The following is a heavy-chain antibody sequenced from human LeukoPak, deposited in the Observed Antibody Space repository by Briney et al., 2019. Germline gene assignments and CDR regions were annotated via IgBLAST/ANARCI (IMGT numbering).Heavy chain of an antibody. V-gene: IGHV1-2*02. J-gene: IGHJ4*02. CDR1: GYTFTGYY. CDR2: INPNSGGT. CDR3: ARDLRSYGVNSFDY. Sequence: AASVKVSCKASGYTFTGYYIYWVRQAPGQGLEWMGWINPNSGGTNYAQKFQGRVTMTRDTSISTAYMEPSRLRSDDTAVYYCARDLRSYGVNSFDYWGQGTLVTVSS. D-gene: IGHD4-17*01.